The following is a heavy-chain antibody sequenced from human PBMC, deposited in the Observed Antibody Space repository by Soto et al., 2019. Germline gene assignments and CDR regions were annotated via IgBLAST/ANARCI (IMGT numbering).Heavy chain of an antibody. Sequence: QVQLQHWGAGLLKPSETLSLICAVYGGSFSGYYWSWIRQPPGKGLEWIGEINHSGSTNYNPSLKSRVTISVDTAKNQFSLKLSSVTAADTAVYYCASWGLWFGGSDYWGQGTLVTVSS. CDR2: INHSGST. D-gene: IGHD3-10*01. V-gene: IGHV4-34*01. CDR3: ASWGLWFGGSDY. CDR1: GGSFSGYY. J-gene: IGHJ4*02.